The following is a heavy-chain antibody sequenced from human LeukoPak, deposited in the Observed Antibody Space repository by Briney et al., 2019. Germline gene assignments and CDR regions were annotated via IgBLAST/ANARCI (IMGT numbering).Heavy chain of an antibody. CDR3: ARDPNGDYIGTFDM. V-gene: IGHV3-7*03. Sequence: GGSLRLSCAASGFTFSSYWMSWVRQAPGKGLEWVANIKPDGSDQYYVDSVKGRFTISRDNSNNTLYLQMNSLRVEDTAMCFCARDPNGDYIGTFDMWGRGTMVSVSS. D-gene: IGHD4-17*01. CDR2: IKPDGSDQ. CDR1: GFTFSSYW. J-gene: IGHJ3*02.